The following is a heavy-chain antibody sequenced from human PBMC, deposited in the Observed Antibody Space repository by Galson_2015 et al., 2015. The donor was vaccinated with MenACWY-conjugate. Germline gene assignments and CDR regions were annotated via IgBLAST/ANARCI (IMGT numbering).Heavy chain of an antibody. V-gene: IGHV3-13*05. D-gene: IGHD2-15*01. Sequence: SLRLSCAASGFTFNNYDMHWVRQVTGKGLEWVSAIGTLGDPYYPGSVKGRFTISRENGKNSLYLQMNNLRAGDTAVYYCARALGGYCRRKPCPGNYMDVWGKGTTVTVFS. CDR2: IGTLGDP. J-gene: IGHJ6*03. CDR3: ARALGGYCRRKPCPGNYMDV. CDR1: GFTFNNYD.